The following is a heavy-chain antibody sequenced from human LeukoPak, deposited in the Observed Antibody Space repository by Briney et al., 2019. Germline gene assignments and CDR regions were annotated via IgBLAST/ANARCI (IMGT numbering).Heavy chain of an antibody. CDR1: GGTFSSYA. CDR3: ARDHLVAGRYYYYYYMDV. Sequence: SVKVSCKASGGTFSSYAISWVRQAPGQGLEWMGRIIPILGTANYAQKFQGRVTITTDESTSTAYMELSSLRSEDTAVYYCARDHLVAGRYYYYYYMDVWGKGTTVTVSS. V-gene: IGHV1-69*11. J-gene: IGHJ6*03. D-gene: IGHD6-19*01. CDR2: IIPILGTA.